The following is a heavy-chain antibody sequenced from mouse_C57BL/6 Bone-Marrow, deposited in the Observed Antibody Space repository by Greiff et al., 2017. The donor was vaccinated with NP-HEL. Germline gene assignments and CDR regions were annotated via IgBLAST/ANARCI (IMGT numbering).Heavy chain of an antibody. D-gene: IGHD3-2*02. CDR1: GYTFTSYW. Sequence: QVQLQQSGAELVKPGASVKLSCKASGYTFTSYWMHWVKQRPGQGLEWIGMIHPNSGSTNYNEKFKSKATLTVDKSSSTAYMQLSSLTSEDSAVYYCARRAAQATFDYWGQGTTLTVSS. CDR2: IHPNSGST. V-gene: IGHV1-64*01. CDR3: ARRAAQATFDY. J-gene: IGHJ2*01.